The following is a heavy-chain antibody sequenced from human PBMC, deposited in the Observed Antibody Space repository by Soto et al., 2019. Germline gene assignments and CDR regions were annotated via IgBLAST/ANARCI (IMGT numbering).Heavy chain of an antibody. J-gene: IGHJ4*02. CDR1: GFIFSSYG. Sequence: QVQLVESGGGVVQPGRSLRLSCAASGFIFSSYGMHWVRQAPGKGLEWVAVISYDGINKYYSDSVKGRFTISRDNSKSTLYLQMNSLSAEDTAVYYCAKSVYSWNDGFFDYWGQGTLVTVSS. CDR2: ISYDGINK. D-gene: IGHD1-1*01. V-gene: IGHV3-30*18. CDR3: AKSVYSWNDGFFDY.